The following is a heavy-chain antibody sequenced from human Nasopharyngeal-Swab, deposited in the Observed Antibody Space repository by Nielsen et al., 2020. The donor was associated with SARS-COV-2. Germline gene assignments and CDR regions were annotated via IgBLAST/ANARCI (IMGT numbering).Heavy chain of an antibody. V-gene: IGHV3-7*01. CDR2: IKQDGSEK. J-gene: IGHJ4*02. CDR3: ARDFLTGSTTSPLHY. Sequence: WIRQPPGKGLEWVANIKQDGSEKYYVDSVKGRFTISRDNARKSLYLRMNSLRAEGTAVYYCARDFLTGSTTSPLHYWGQGTLVTVSS. D-gene: IGHD7-27*01.